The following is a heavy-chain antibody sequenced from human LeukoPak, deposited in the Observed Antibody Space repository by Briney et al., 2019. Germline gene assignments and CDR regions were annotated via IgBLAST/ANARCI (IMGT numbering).Heavy chain of an antibody. Sequence: GGSLRLSCAASGFTFSSYDMHWVRQATGKGLERVSAIGTAGDTYYPGSVKGRFTISRENAKNSLYLQMNSLRAGDTAVYYCARSSSWHGDAFDIWGQGTMVTVSS. CDR2: IGTAGDT. CDR3: ARSSSWHGDAFDI. D-gene: IGHD6-13*01. V-gene: IGHV3-13*01. CDR1: GFTFSSYD. J-gene: IGHJ3*02.